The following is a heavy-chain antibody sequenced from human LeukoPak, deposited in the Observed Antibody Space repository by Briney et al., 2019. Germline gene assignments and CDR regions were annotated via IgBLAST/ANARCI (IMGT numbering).Heavy chain of an antibody. CDR2: ISWNSGSI. V-gene: IGHV3-9*01. J-gene: IGHJ3*02. CDR3: AKGYSSSLSDAFDI. CDR1: GFTFDDYA. Sequence: GGSLRLSCAASGFTFDDYAMHWVRQAPGKGLEWVSGISWNSGSIGYADSVKGRFTISRDNAKNSLYLQMNSLRAEDTALYYCAKGYSSSLSDAFDIWGQGTMVTVSS. D-gene: IGHD6-13*01.